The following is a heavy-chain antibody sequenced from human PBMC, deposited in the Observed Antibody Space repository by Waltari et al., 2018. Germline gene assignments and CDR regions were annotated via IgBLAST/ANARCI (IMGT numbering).Heavy chain of an antibody. Sequence: EEQLLESGGDLVQPGGSLRLSCEASGITFSDFAMKWVSQSPGSGLEWVTVICGDSKNRHYADSVKGRFTISRDNSKNTVYMEMKSLRAEDTAVYYCSKYIQRGDEGYWGQGTLVTVSS. CDR1: GITFSDFA. CDR2: ICGDSKNR. CDR3: SKYIQRGDEGY. V-gene: IGHV3-23*03. J-gene: IGHJ4*02.